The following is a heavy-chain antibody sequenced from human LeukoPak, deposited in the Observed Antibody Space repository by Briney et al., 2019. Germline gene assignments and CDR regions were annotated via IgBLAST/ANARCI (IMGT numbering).Heavy chain of an antibody. D-gene: IGHD3-9*01. J-gene: IGHJ5*02. CDR2: MNPDTGNT. CDR1: GYTFTNYD. V-gene: IGHV1-8*01. CDR3: ARSPDRYYDILTGYYNIWFDP. Sequence: ASVTVSCTASGYTFTNYDINWVRQATGQGLEWLGWMNPDTGNTGSAQKFQGRVTMTRNTSISTAYMELSSLRSDDTAVYYCARSPDRYYDILTGYYNIWFDPWGQGTLVTVSS.